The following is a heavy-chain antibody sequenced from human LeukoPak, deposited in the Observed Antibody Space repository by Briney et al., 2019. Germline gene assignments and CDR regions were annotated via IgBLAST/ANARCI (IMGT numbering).Heavy chain of an antibody. J-gene: IGHJ4*02. Sequence: GGSLRLSCATSGFIFTNAWMKWVRQAPGKGLEWVGRIKSKTDGGTIDYAAPVKGRFTISRDDSKNTLYLQMDNLKTEDTAIYYCSTPSFWGQGTLVAVSS. V-gene: IGHV3-15*07. CDR1: GFIFTNAW. CDR2: IKSKTDGGTI. CDR3: STPSF.